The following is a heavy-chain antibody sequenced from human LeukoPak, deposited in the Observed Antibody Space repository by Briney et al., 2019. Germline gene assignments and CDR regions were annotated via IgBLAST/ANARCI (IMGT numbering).Heavy chain of an antibody. D-gene: IGHD2-2*01. CDR3: AKDMGVVPAAMAFDI. Sequence: GGSLRLSCAASGFTFDDYAMHWVRQAPGKGLEWVSGISWNSGSIGYADSVKGRFTISRDNAKNSLYLQMNSLRAEDMALYYCAKDMGVVPAAMAFDIWGQGTMVTVSS. CDR2: ISWNSGSI. CDR1: GFTFDDYA. V-gene: IGHV3-9*03. J-gene: IGHJ3*02.